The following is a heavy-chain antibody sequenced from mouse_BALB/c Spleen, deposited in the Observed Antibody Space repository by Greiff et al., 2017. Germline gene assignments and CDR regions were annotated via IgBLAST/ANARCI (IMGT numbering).Heavy chain of an antibody. J-gene: IGHJ4*01. CDR2: IDPANGNT. V-gene: IGHV14-3*02. CDR1: GFNIKDTY. Sequence: VQLQQSGAELVKPGASVKLSCTASGFNIKDTYMHWVKQRPEQGLEWIGRIDPANGNTKYDPKFQGKATITADTSSNTAYLQLSSLTSEDTAVYYCARITTGRYYAMDYWGQGTSVTVSS. CDR3: ARITTGRYYAMDY. D-gene: IGHD2-4*01.